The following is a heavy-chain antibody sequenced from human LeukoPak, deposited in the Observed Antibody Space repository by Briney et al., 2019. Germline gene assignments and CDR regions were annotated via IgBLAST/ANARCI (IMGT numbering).Heavy chain of an antibody. V-gene: IGHV1-2*02. CDR1: GYTFTGYY. Sequence: EASVKVSCKASGYTFTGYYMHWVRRAPGQGLEWMGWINPNSGGTNYAQKFQGRVTMTRVTSISTAYMELSSLRSEDTAVYYCARGIRGLTTVTYYYFDYWGQGTLVTVSS. J-gene: IGHJ4*02. CDR2: INPNSGGT. CDR3: ARGIRGLTTVTYYYFDY. D-gene: IGHD4-17*01.